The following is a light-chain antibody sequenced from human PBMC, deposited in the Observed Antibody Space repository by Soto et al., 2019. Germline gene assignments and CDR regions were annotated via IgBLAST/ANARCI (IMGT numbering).Light chain of an antibody. Sequence: DIQMTQSPSSLSSSVGDIFTITCQASQDISNYLNWYQQKPGKAPKLLIYDACNLETGVPSRFSGSGSGTDFTFTISSLQPEDIATYYCQQYDNLPTFGQGTRLEIK. V-gene: IGKV1-33*01. CDR1: QDISNY. J-gene: IGKJ5*01. CDR2: DAC. CDR3: QQYDNLPT.